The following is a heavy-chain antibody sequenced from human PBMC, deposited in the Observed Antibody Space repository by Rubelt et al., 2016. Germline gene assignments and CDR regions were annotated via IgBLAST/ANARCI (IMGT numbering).Heavy chain of an antibody. D-gene: IGHD2-21*01. V-gene: IGHV3-74*01. CDR2: INSDGSST. CDR3: ARGSYYFDY. J-gene: IGHJ4*02. Sequence: QVPGKGLVWVSRINSDGSSTSYVDSVKGLFTISRDNAKNTLYLQMNSLRDEDTAVYYSARGSYYFDYWGQGTLVTVSS.